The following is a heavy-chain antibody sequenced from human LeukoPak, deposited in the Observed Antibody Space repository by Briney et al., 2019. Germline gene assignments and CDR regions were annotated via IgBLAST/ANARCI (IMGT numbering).Heavy chain of an antibody. V-gene: IGHV4-34*01. CDR2: INHSGST. J-gene: IGHJ4*02. CDR3: ARVANWVNSYFDY. Sequence: PSETLSLTCAVCGGSFSGYYWSWIRQPPGKGLEWIGEINHSGSTSYNPSLKSRVTMSVDTSKNQFSLKLSSVTAADTAVYYCARVANWVNSYFDYWGQGTLVTVSS. D-gene: IGHD7-27*01. CDR1: GGSFSGYY.